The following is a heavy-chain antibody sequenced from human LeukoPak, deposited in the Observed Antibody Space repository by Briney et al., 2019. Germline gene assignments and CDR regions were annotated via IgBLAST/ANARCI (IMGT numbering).Heavy chain of an antibody. CDR2: ISYDGSNK. V-gene: IGHV3-30-3*01. Sequence: GGSLRLSCAASGFTFSSYAMHWVRQAPGKGLEWVAVISYDGSNKYYADSVKGRFTISRDNSKNTLYLQMNSLRAEDTAIYYCAKDRTVGASYWYFDLWGRGTLVTVSS. CDR3: AKDRTVGASYWYFDL. CDR1: GFTFSSYA. D-gene: IGHD1-26*01. J-gene: IGHJ2*01.